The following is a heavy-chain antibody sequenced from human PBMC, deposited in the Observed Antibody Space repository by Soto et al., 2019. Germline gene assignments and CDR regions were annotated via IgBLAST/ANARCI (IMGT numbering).Heavy chain of an antibody. D-gene: IGHD3-10*01. V-gene: IGHV4-31*03. CDR1: GGSISSGSYY. CDR3: ATRTDYYYGSGSLGGLDV. J-gene: IGHJ6*02. Sequence: QVQLQESGPGLVKPSQTLSLICTVSGGSISSGSYYWSWIRQLPGKGLEWIGYIYYSGSTYYNPSLKSRVTISVDTSKNKFSLKLNSVTAADTAVYYCATRTDYYYGSGSLGGLDVWGQGTTVTVSS. CDR2: IYYSGST.